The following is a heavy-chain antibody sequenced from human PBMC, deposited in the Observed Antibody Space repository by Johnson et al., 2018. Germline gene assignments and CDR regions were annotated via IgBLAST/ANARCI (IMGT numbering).Heavy chain of an antibody. CDR2: ISYDGSNK. Sequence: QVQLVESGGGVVQPGRSLRLSCAASGFTFSSYGMHWVRQAPGKGLEWVAVISYDGSNKYYADSVRGRFTISRDNSKNTLYLQMNSLRAEGRAVYYCAKLLITMIVVAPFQHWGQGTLVTVSS. D-gene: IGHD3-22*01. CDR1: GFTFSSYG. J-gene: IGHJ1*01. CDR3: AKLLITMIVVAPFQH. V-gene: IGHV3-30*18.